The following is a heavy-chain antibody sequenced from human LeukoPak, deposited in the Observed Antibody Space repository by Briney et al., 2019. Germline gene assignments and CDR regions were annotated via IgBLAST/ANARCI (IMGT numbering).Heavy chain of an antibody. D-gene: IGHD6-19*01. CDR2: IKQDSSAT. J-gene: IGHJ4*02. CDR1: GFTFSSNY. Sequence: GGSLRLSCAASGFTFSSNYMSWVRQAPGKGLEWVANIKQDSSATAYVDSVKGRFTISRDNAKNSLYLQMNSLRAEDTAVYYCARWSYSSGWFIDYWGQGTLVTVSS. V-gene: IGHV3-7*01. CDR3: ARWSYSSGWFIDY.